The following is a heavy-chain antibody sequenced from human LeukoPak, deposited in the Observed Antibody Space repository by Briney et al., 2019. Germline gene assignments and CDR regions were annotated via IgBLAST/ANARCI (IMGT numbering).Heavy chain of an antibody. CDR3: ARDSVVVVAATQSRFFDY. D-gene: IGHD2-15*01. Sequence: PSEPLSLTCSVSGGSITKNGYYWGWIRQSPETGLEWIGSMHYSGSTYYNPSLNSRVTISVDTSKNQFSLKLTSVTAADTAVYYCARDSVVVVAATQSRFFDYWGQGTLVTVSS. V-gene: IGHV4-39*07. CDR1: GGSITKNGYY. CDR2: MHYSGST. J-gene: IGHJ4*02.